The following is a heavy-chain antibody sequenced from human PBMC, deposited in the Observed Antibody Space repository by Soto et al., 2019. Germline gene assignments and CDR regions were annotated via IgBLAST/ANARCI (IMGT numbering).Heavy chain of an antibody. Sequence: QVQLVQSGAEVKKPGASVKVSCKASGYTFTSYGISWVRQAPGQGLEWMGWISAYNGNTNYAQKLQGRVTMTTDTSTITAYMELRSLRSDDTAVYYCARGPEQLVLRPHVNRQYNWFDPWGQGPLVTASS. CDR3: ARGPEQLVLRPHVNRQYNWFDP. CDR2: ISAYNGNT. D-gene: IGHD6-6*01. J-gene: IGHJ5*02. V-gene: IGHV1-18*01. CDR1: GYTFTSYG.